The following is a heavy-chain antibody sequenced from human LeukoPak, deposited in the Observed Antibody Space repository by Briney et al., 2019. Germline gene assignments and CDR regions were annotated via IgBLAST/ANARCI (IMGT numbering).Heavy chain of an antibody. CDR2: IIPILGIA. CDR3: ARSYDSSGYWYDAFDI. J-gene: IGHJ3*02. Sequence: ASVKVSCKASGGTFSSYAISWVRQAPGQGLEWMGRIIPILGIANYAQKFQGRVTITADKSTSTAYMELSSLRSEDTAVYYCARSYDSSGYWYDAFDIWGQGTMVTVSS. V-gene: IGHV1-69*04. CDR1: GGTFSSYA. D-gene: IGHD3-22*01.